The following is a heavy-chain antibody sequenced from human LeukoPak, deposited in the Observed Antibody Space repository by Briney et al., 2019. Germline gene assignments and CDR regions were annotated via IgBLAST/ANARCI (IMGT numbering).Heavy chain of an antibody. Sequence: KPGGSLRLSCAASGFTFSSYSMNWVRQAPGKGLEWVSSISSSSSYIYYADSVKGRFTTSRDNAKNSLYLQMNSLRAEDTAVYYCARYPSIAARQYDYWGQGTLVTVSS. J-gene: IGHJ4*02. CDR1: GFTFSSYS. V-gene: IGHV3-21*01. CDR2: ISSSSSYI. CDR3: ARYPSIAARQYDY. D-gene: IGHD6-6*01.